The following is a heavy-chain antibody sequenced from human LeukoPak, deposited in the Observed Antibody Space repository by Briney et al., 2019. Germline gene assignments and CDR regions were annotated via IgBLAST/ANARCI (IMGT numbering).Heavy chain of an antibody. J-gene: IGHJ4*02. D-gene: IGHD3-16*02. CDR2: INPNSGGT. CDR3: ARDPNGKYYDYVWGSYHLDY. CDR1: GYTFTGYY. V-gene: IGHV1-2*02. Sequence: ASVKVSCKASGYTFTGYYMHWVRQAPGQGLEWMGWINPNSGGTNYAQKFQGRVTMTRDTSISTAYMELSRLRSDDTAVYYCARDPNGKYYDYVWGSYHLDYWGQGTLVTVSS.